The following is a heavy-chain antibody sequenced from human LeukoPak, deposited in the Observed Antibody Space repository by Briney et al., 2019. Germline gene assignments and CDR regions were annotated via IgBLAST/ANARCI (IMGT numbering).Heavy chain of an antibody. V-gene: IGHV3-53*01. CDR3: ARDDYYDSSGYYAFDI. D-gene: IGHD3-22*01. Sequence: GGSLRLSCAASGFTFSRYWIHWVRQAPGKGLEWVSVIYSGGSTYYADSVKGRFTISRDNSKNTLYLQMNSLRAEDTAVYYCARDDYYDSSGYYAFDIWGQGTMVTVSS. CDR2: IYSGGST. J-gene: IGHJ3*02. CDR1: GFTFSRYW.